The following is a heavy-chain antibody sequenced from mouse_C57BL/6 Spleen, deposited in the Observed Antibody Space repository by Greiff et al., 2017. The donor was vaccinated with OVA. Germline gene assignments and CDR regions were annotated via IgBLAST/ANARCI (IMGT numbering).Heavy chain of an antibody. CDR1: GFTFTDYY. CDR2: IRNKANGYTT. V-gene: IGHV7-4*01. CDR3: VKAVDADYYGSSYGFAY. D-gene: IGHD1-1*01. J-gene: IGHJ3*01. Sequence: EVMLVESGGGLVQPGASLRLSCAASGFTFTDYYMSWVRQPPGKAPEWLALIRNKANGYTTEYTASVKGRFTISRDNSQNILYLQMNTLRAEDSATYYCVKAVDADYYGSSYGFAYWGQGTLVTVSA.